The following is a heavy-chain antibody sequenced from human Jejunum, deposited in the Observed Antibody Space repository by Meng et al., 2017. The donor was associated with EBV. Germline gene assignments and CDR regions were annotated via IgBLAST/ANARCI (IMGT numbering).Heavy chain of an antibody. CDR3: ARYSGSYSLAN. CDR2: INTANGNP. CDR1: GYTFTDYA. D-gene: IGHD3-10*01. V-gene: IGHV7-4-1*02. Sequence: QVHLVPSGSELKKPGASVRLSCKASGYTFTDYAIIWVRQAPGQGLEWMGWINTANGNPTYAQAFTGRFVFSLDTSVNTAFLQISDLKAEDSALYYCARYSGSYSLANWGQGTLVTVSS. J-gene: IGHJ4*02.